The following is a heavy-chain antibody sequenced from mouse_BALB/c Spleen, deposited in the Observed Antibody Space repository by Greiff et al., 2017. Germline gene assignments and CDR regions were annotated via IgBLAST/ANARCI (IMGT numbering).Heavy chain of an antibody. V-gene: IGHV1-63*02. Sequence: QVQLQQSGAELVRPGTSVKISCKASGYTFTNYWLGWVKQRPGHGLEWIGDIYPGGGYTNYNEKFKGKATLTADTSSSTAYMQLSSLTSEDSAVYFCAREGKDYGNPYYAMDYWGQGTSVTVSS. CDR3: AREGKDYGNPYYAMDY. J-gene: IGHJ4*01. D-gene: IGHD2-1*01. CDR1: GYTFTNYW. CDR2: IYPGGGYT.